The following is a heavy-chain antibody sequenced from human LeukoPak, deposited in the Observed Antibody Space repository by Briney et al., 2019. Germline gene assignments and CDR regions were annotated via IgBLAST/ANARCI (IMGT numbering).Heavy chain of an antibody. Sequence: QPGGSLRLSCAASGFTFEVYAMHWVRQAPGEGLEWVSGISWNSGSIGYADSVKGRFTISRDNAKNSLYLQMNSLRAEDTALYYRAKARGSSSWFDYWGQGTLVTVSS. V-gene: IGHV3-9*01. CDR3: AKARGSSSWFDY. CDR2: ISWNSGSI. J-gene: IGHJ4*02. CDR1: GFTFEVYA. D-gene: IGHD6-13*01.